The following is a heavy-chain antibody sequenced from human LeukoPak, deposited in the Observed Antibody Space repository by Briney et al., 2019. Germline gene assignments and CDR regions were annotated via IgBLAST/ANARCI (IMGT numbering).Heavy chain of an antibody. CDR2: VIPDNGKT. CDR1: GYTFTRYA. Sequence: GASVKVSCKASGYTFTRYALHWLRQAPRQRLEWMGWVIPDNGKTKYSPKFQGRVTITRDTFANTAYMELNSLRSGDTALYYCARSYYDILTGSPLLNSFDCWGQGTLVTVSS. CDR3: ARSYYDILTGSPLLNSFDC. J-gene: IGHJ4*02. V-gene: IGHV1-3*01. D-gene: IGHD3-9*01.